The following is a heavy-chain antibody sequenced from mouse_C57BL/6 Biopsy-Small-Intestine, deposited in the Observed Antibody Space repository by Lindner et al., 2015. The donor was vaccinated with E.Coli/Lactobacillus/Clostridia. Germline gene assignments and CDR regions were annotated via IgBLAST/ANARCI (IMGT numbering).Heavy chain of an antibody. CDR1: GFNIKDYY. J-gene: IGHJ4*01. CDR3: TSRGYYDVDY. V-gene: IGHV14-1*01. Sequence: VQLQESGAELVRPGASVKLSCTASGFNIKDYYIHWVKQRPEQGLEWIGRIDPADGDAEYAPKFQGKATMTADTSSNTAYLQLSSLTSEDSAVYYCTSRGYYDVDYWGQGTSVTVSS. CDR2: IDPADGDA.